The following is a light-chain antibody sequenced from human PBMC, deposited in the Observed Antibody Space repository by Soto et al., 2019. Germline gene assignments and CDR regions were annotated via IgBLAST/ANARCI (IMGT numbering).Light chain of an antibody. CDR3: QQLNTWPLIT. CDR1: ESVSSK. J-gene: IGKJ5*01. Sequence: EIVMNNSPATLSVSPEERATLSCRASESVSSKLVWYQKKPGQAPRLLIYDASRRASGVPARFSGSGSGTDFTLTISSLEPEDFALYYCQQLNTWPLITFAQGTRLEIK. CDR2: DAS. V-gene: IGKV3-11*01.